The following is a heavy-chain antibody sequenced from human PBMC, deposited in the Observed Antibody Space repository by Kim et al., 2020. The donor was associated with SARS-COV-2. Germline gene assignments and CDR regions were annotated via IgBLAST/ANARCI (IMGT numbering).Heavy chain of an antibody. Sequence: GGSLRLSCAASGFTFSSYSMNWVRQAPGKGLEWVSYISSSSSTIYYADSVKGRFTISRDNAKNSLYLQMNSLRDEDTAVYYCARDCNDYVWGSYRFLDYWGQGTLVTVSS. V-gene: IGHV3-48*02. CDR1: GFTFSSYS. CDR2: ISSSSSTI. D-gene: IGHD3-16*02. CDR3: ARDCNDYVWGSYRFLDY. J-gene: IGHJ4*02.